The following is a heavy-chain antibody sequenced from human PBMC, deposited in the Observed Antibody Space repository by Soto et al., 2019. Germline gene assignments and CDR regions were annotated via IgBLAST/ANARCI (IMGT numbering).Heavy chain of an antibody. CDR1: GFTFSSYD. J-gene: IGHJ6*02. V-gene: IGHV3-13*01. CDR3: ARDVGYYGSGSGMDV. CDR2: IGTAGDT. Sequence: GESLKISCAASGFTFSSYDMHWVRQATGKGLEWVSAIGTAGDTYYPGSVKGRFTISRENAKNSLYLQMNSLRAGDTAVYYCARDVGYYGSGSGMDVWGQGTTVTVSS. D-gene: IGHD3-10*01.